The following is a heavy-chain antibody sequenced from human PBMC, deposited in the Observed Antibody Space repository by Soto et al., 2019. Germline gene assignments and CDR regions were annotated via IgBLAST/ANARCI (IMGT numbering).Heavy chain of an antibody. J-gene: IGHJ4*02. D-gene: IGHD6-13*01. CDR1: GFSLSTGGVG. CDR3: AHTGGWQPIDY. V-gene: IGHV2-5*02. CDR2: IYWDDDK. Sequence: QITLKESGPTLVKPTQTLTLTCTFSGFSLSTGGVGVGWIRQPPGKALEWLALIYWDDDKRYSPFLKSRLTIHKDTSKNQVVLTMTNMDPVDAGTYYCAHTGGWQPIDYWGQGTLVTVSS.